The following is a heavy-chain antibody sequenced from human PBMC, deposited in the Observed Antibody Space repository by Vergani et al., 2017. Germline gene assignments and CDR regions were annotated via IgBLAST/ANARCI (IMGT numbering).Heavy chain of an antibody. J-gene: IGHJ6*03. CDR1: GFSFTTYA. CDR2: ISSSSSYI. D-gene: IGHD2-2*01. Sequence: EVQLLESGGDLVQPGGSLRLSCAASGFSFTTYAMSWVRQAPGKGLEWVSSISSSSSYIYYADSVKVRFTISRDNGKNSLYLQMNSLRGEDTAVYYCARDLLGNCSSTSCLGHYNYYMDVWGKGTTVTVSS. V-gene: IGHV3-21*01. CDR3: ARDLLGNCSSTSCLGHYNYYMDV.